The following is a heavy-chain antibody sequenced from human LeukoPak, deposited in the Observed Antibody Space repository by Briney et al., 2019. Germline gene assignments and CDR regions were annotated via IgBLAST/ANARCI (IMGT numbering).Heavy chain of an antibody. V-gene: IGHV1-18*01. D-gene: IGHD4-17*01. CDR2: ISAYNGNT. CDR3: ARDRTVTTLFDY. Sequence: ASVKVSCKASGYTFTSYAMHWVRQAPGQRLEWMGWISAYNGNTNYAQKLQGRVTMTTDTSTSTAYMELRSLRSDDTAVYYCARDRTVTTLFDYWGQGTLVTVSS. J-gene: IGHJ4*02. CDR1: GYTFTSYA.